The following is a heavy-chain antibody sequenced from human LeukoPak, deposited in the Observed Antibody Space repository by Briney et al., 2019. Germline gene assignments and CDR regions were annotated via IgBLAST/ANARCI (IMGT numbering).Heavy chain of an antibody. CDR1: GFPFSSYA. D-gene: IGHD7-27*01. CDR2: ISGSAGST. Sequence: GGSLRLSCAASGFPFSSYAMTWVRQAPGKGLEWVSAISGSAGSTYYADSVKGRFTISRDKSKNTPYLQMNSLRAEDTALYYCAKSSLGYGMDVWGQGTTVTVSS. V-gene: IGHV3-23*01. CDR3: AKSSLGYGMDV. J-gene: IGHJ6*02.